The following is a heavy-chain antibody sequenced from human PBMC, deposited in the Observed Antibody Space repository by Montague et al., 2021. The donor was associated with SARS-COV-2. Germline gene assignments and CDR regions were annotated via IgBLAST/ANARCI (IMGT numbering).Heavy chain of an antibody. CDR1: GGFLSTYY. CDR2: IDDSGTT. V-gene: IGHV4-59*08. J-gene: IGHJ6*02. Sequence: SETLSLTCSVSGGFLSTYYWSWIRQPPGKGLEWIGYIDDSGTTRYNPSSRSRATISLDLSKNQFSLDLNSVTAADTAVYYCARNAYNHYGLDVWGQGTTVTVSS. CDR3: ARNAYNHYGLDV.